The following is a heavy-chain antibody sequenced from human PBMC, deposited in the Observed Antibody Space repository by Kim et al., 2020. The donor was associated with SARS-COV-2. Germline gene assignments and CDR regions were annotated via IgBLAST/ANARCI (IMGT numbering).Heavy chain of an antibody. D-gene: IGHD2-15*01. V-gene: IGHV4-31*03. CDR2: IYYSGST. CDR1: GGSISSGGYY. J-gene: IGHJ3*02. CDR3: AREKRIVVVVAATPSGAFDI. Sequence: SETLSLTCTVSGGSISSGGYYWSWIRQHPGKGLEWIGYIYYSGSTYYNPSLKSRVTISVDTSKNQFSLKLSSVTAADTAVYYCAREKRIVVVVAATPSGAFDIWGQGTMVTVSS.